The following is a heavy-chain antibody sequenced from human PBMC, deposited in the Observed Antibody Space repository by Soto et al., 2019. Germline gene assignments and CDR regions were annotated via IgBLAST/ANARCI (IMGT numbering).Heavy chain of an antibody. D-gene: IGHD1-1*01. V-gene: IGHV3-64*01. CDR2: ISSNGGST. CDR1: GFTFSSYA. J-gene: IGHJ6*03. Sequence: EVQLVESGGGLVQPGGSLRLSCAASGFTFSSYAMHWVRQAPGKGLEYVSAISSNGGSTYYANSVKGRFTISRDNSKNTLYLQMGSLRAEDMAVYYYARTVQLKFYYYYMDVWGKGTTVTVSS. CDR3: ARTVQLKFYYYYMDV.